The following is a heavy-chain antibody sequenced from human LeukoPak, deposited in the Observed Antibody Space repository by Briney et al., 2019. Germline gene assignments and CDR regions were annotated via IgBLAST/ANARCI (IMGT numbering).Heavy chain of an antibody. Sequence: SGGSLRLSCAASGITFSSYAMSWVRQAPGKGLEWVSSISSNNRYIYYADSVKGRFTISRDNSKNTLYLQMNSLRAEDTAVYYCARANPIAAALDYWGQGTLVTVSS. J-gene: IGHJ4*02. CDR1: GITFSSYA. CDR2: ISSNNRYI. V-gene: IGHV3-21*04. D-gene: IGHD6-13*01. CDR3: ARANPIAAALDY.